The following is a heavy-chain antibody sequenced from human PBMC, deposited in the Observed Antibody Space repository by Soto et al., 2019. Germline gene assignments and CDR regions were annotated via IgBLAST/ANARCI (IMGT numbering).Heavy chain of an antibody. V-gene: IGHV3-7*03. CDR3: ARGSIQPYLRDYYFDY. CDR2: IKQDGSEK. D-gene: IGHD5-18*01. CDR1: GVTFSSYG. Sequence: GSVIVSWASSGVTFSSYGMTWVLQAPGKGLEWVANIKQDGSEKYYVDSVKGRFTISRDNAESSLFLHMNSLRAEDTAVYYCARGSIQPYLRDYYFDYCGLRTLVTVSS. J-gene: IGHJ4*02.